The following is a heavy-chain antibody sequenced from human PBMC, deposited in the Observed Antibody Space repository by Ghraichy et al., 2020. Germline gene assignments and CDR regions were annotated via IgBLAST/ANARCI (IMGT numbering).Heavy chain of an antibody. D-gene: IGHD1/OR15-1a*01. J-gene: IGHJ6*02. CDR2: ISGSGGST. V-gene: IGHV3-23*01. CDR3: AKWEHDNYYYYGMDV. Sequence: GALNISCAASGFTFSSYAMSWVRQAPGKGLEWVSAISGSGGSTYYADSVKGRFTISRDNSKNTLYLQMNSLRAEDTAVYYCAKWEHDNYYYYGMDVWGQGTTVTVSS. CDR1: GFTFSSYA.